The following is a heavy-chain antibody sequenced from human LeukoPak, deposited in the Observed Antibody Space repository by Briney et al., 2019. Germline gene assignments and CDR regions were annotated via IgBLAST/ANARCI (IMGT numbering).Heavy chain of an antibody. CDR2: VYHSGTT. CDR3: ARGSPVGNS. Sequence: SETLSLTCTVSGGSISSYYWTWIRQPPGKGLEWIGYVYHSGTTHYSPSLESRVTISMDTSKNQFSLKLRSVTAADTAVYYCARGSPVGNSWGQGTLVTVSS. V-gene: IGHV4-59*01. CDR1: GGSISSYY. J-gene: IGHJ4*02. D-gene: IGHD1-14*01.